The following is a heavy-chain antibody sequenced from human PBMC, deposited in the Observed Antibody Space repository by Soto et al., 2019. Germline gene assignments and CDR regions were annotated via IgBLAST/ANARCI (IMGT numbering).Heavy chain of an antibody. CDR3: AKDILTPGYCSSTSCYTGGFDY. D-gene: IGHD2-2*02. Sequence: GGSLRLSCAASGFTFDDYTMHWVRQAPGKGLEWVSLISWDGGSTYYADSVKGRYTISRDNSKNSLYLQMNSLRTEDTALYCCAKDILTPGYCSSTSCYTGGFDYWGQGTLVTVSS. CDR2: ISWDGGST. J-gene: IGHJ4*02. CDR1: GFTFDDYT. V-gene: IGHV3-43*01.